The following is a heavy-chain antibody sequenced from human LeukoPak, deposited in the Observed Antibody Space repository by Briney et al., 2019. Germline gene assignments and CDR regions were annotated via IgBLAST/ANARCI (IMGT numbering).Heavy chain of an antibody. CDR1: GFTFSSYS. J-gene: IGHJ3*02. CDR2: ISSSSSYI. D-gene: IGHD3-22*01. CDR3: ARGFTMIVVEAFDI. Sequence: GGSLRLSCAASGFTFSSYSMNWVRQAPGKGLEWVSSISSSSSYIYYADLVKGRFTISRDNAKNSLYLQMNSLRAEDTAVYYCARGFTMIVVEAFDIWGQGTMVTVSS. V-gene: IGHV3-21*01.